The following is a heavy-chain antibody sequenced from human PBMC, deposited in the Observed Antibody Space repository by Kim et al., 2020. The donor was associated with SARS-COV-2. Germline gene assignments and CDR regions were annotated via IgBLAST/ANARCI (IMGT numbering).Heavy chain of an antibody. D-gene: IGHD3-22*01. J-gene: IGHJ4*02. CDR2: ISYDGSNK. CDR3: AKEVDDSSGYYY. V-gene: IGHV3-30*18. CDR1: GFTFSSYG. Sequence: GGSLRLSCAASGFTFSSYGMHWVRQAPGKGLEWVAVISYDGSNKYYADSVKGRFTISRDNSKNTLYLQMNSLRAEDTAVYYCAKEVDDSSGYYYWGQGTLVTVSS.